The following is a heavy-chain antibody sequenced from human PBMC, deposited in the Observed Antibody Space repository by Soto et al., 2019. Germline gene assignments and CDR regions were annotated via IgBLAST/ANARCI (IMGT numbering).Heavy chain of an antibody. Sequence: GGSLRLSCAASGFTFSSYGMHWVRQAAGKGLEWVAVISYDGSNKYYADSVKGRFTISRDNSKNTLYLQMNSLRAEDTAVYYCAKDFAGFALVRGVPMGPYYFDYWGQGTLVTVSS. J-gene: IGHJ4*02. V-gene: IGHV3-30*18. CDR1: GFTFSSYG. CDR3: AKDFAGFALVRGVPMGPYYFDY. D-gene: IGHD3-10*01. CDR2: ISYDGSNK.